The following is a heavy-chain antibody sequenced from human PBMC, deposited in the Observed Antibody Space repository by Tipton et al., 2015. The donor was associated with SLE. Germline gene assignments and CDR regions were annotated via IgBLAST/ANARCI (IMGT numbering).Heavy chain of an antibody. CDR1: GGSISSGSYY. V-gene: IGHV4-39*07. Sequence: TLSLTCTVSGGSISSGSYYWSWIRQPAGKGLEWIGSIYYSGSTYYNPSLKSRVTISVDTSKNQFSLKLSSVTAADTAVYYCARCDTGFDYWGQGTLVTVSS. D-gene: IGHD2-21*02. CDR3: ARCDTGFDY. CDR2: IYYSGST. J-gene: IGHJ4*02.